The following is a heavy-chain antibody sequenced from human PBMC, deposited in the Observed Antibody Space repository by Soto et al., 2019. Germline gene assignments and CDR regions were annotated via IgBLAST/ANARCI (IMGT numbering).Heavy chain of an antibody. D-gene: IGHD6-6*01. CDR1: GGTFSSYA. J-gene: IGHJ6*02. V-gene: IGHV1-69*13. CDR3: ARVSIAARPEDYYYYGMDV. Sequence: SVKVSCKASGGTFSSYAISWVRQAPGQGLEWMGGIIPIFGTANYAQKFQGRVTITADESTSTAYMELSSLRSEDTAVYCCARVSIAARPEDYYYYGMDVWGQGTTVTVSS. CDR2: IIPIFGTA.